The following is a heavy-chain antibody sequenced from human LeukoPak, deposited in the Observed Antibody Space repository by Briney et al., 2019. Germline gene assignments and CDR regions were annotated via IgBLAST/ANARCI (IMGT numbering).Heavy chain of an antibody. V-gene: IGHV3-74*01. Sequence: GGSLRLSCAASGFTFSSHGMHWVRQAPGKGLVWVSRINSDGSSTTYADSVKGRFTISRDNAKNTLYLQMDSLRAEDTAVYYCARGFGVITVAGFDYWGQGTLVTVSS. CDR1: GFTFSSHG. CDR2: INSDGSST. CDR3: ARGFGVITVAGFDY. D-gene: IGHD6-19*01. J-gene: IGHJ4*02.